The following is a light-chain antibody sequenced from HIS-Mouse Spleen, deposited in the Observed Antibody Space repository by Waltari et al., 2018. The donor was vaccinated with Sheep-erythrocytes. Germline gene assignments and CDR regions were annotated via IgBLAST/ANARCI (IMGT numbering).Light chain of an antibody. V-gene: IGKV4-1*01. J-gene: IGKJ4*01. CDR3: QQYYSTLT. CDR2: WAS. Sequence: DIVMTQSPDSLAVSLGARATINCKSSQSVFYSSNNKNYLAWYQQKPGQPPKLLIYWASTRESGVPDRFSGSGSGTDFTLTISSLQAEDVAVYYCQQYYSTLTFGGGTKVEIK. CDR1: QSVFYSSNNKNY.